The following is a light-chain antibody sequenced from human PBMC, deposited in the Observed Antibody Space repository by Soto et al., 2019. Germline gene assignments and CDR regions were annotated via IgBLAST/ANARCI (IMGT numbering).Light chain of an antibody. CDR1: QGIGSY. CDR3: QQLSTYPST. J-gene: IGKJ4*01. Sequence: GDRVTITCRASQGIGSYLAWYQQKPGEAPKLLIFAASTLQSGVPSRFSGSGSGTDFTLTIGSLQAEDFATYYCQQLSTYPSTFGGGTKVDIK. CDR2: AAS. V-gene: IGKV1-9*01.